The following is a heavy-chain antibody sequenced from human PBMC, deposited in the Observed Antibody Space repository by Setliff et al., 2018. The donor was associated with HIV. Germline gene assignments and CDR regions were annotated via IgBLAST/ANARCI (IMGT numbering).Heavy chain of an antibody. D-gene: IGHD1-26*01. CDR2: IRSKPNNYAT. CDR3: TRRGADNGGYPDY. J-gene: IGHJ4*02. CDR1: GFTFYGSA. V-gene: IGHV3-73*01. Sequence: GESLRLSCVTSGFTFYGSAIHWVRQPSGKGLEWIARIRSKPNNYATSYAPSVKDRFTISRDDSKNTAYLQMTRLKIEDTAVYYCTRRGADNGGYPDYWGQGTLVTVSS.